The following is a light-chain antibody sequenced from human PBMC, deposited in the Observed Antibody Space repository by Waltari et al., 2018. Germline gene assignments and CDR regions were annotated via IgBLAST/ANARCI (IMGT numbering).Light chain of an antibody. CDR3: QVWDSSSDHWV. CDR1: NIGDKS. CDR2: FDS. Sequence: SYVLTQPPSVSVAPGKTARITCGGNNIGDKSVHWFQQKAGQAPVLVISFDSDRPSALPERLSGSNSGNTATLTITRVEAGDEADYYCQVWDSSSDHWVFGGGTKLTVL. V-gene: IGLV3-21*04. J-gene: IGLJ3*02.